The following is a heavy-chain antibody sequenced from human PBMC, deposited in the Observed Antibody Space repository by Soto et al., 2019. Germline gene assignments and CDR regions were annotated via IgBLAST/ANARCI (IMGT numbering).Heavy chain of an antibody. J-gene: IGHJ4*02. CDR1: GYTFTSYY. D-gene: IGHD2-2*01. CDR3: ARDTIVVVPAAKNGLRYFDY. V-gene: IGHV1-46*01. CDR2: INPSGGST. Sequence: ASVKVSCKASGYTFTSYYMHWGRQAPGQGLEWMGIINPSGGSTSYAQKFQGRVTMARDTSTSTVYMELSSLRSEDTAVYYCARDTIVVVPAAKNGLRYFDYWGQGTLVTVSS.